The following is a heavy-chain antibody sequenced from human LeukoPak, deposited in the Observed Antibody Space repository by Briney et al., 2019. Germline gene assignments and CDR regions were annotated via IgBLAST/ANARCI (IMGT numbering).Heavy chain of an antibody. CDR1: GFTFSSYE. CDR2: INTSGNMI. D-gene: IGHD2-2*01. CDR3: ARDGGYCSSTSCSHFDY. V-gene: IGHV3-48*03. Sequence: PGGSLRLSCAASGFTFSSYEFNWVRQTPGKGLQWLSHINTSGNMIYYADSVKGRFTISRDNAKNSVYLQMNDLRAEDTAVYYCARDGGYCSSTSCSHFDYWGQGTLVTVSS. J-gene: IGHJ4*02.